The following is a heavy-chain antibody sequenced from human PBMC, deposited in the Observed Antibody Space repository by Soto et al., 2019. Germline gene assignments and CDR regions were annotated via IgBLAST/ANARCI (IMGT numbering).Heavy chain of an antibody. D-gene: IGHD6-19*01. CDR3: ARLTGGKGWVPYYGMDV. V-gene: IGHV4-34*11. Sequence: SETLSLTCTVYGGSFSGYYWSWIRQPPGKGLEWIGYIFYSGSTNYNPSLKSRVTISVDTSKNQFSLKLSSMTAADTAVYFCARLTGGKGWVPYYGMDVWGQGTTVTVSS. J-gene: IGHJ6*02. CDR2: IFYSGST. CDR1: GGSFSGYY.